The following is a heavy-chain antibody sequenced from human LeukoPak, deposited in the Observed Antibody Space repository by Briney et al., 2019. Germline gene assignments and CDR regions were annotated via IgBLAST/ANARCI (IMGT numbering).Heavy chain of an antibody. D-gene: IGHD3-3*01. Sequence: GGSLRLSCAASGFIFRDYWMLWVRQAPGKGLIWVSRIDRDGFPTIYADSVKGRFTVSRNNARNTLYLRMNNLRDDDSAVYYCAASRWSGALDFWGKGSLVSVSS. J-gene: IGHJ4*02. CDR2: IDRDGFPT. V-gene: IGHV3-74*01. CDR1: GFIFRDYW. CDR3: AASRWSGALDF.